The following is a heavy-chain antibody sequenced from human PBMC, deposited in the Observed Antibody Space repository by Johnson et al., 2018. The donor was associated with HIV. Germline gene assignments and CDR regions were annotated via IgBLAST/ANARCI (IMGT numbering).Heavy chain of an antibody. CDR2: ISDSGDNT. Sequence: VQLVESGGGLVQPGGSLRLSCAASGFTFTTSAMSWVRQAPGKGLEWVSAISDSGDNTYYADSVRGRFTISGDNSNNTLYLQMNSLRAEDTAVYYCARDLVRASHAFDIWGQGTMVTVSS. CDR1: GFTFTTSA. V-gene: IGHV3-23*04. J-gene: IGHJ3*02. D-gene: IGHD2-8*02. CDR3: ARDLVRASHAFDI.